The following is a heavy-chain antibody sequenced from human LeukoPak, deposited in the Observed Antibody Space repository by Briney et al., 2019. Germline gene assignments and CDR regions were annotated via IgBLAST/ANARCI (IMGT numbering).Heavy chain of an antibody. D-gene: IGHD3-22*01. V-gene: IGHV1-2*02. J-gene: IGHJ4*02. Sequence: AXVKVSCKASGYTFTGYYMHWVRQAPGQGLEWMGWINPNSGGTNYAQKFQGRVTMTRDTSNSTAYMELSRLRSDDTAVYYCARGGEDYYDSSGYCLDYWGQGTLVTVSS. CDR2: INPNSGGT. CDR1: GYTFTGYY. CDR3: ARGGEDYYDSSGYCLDY.